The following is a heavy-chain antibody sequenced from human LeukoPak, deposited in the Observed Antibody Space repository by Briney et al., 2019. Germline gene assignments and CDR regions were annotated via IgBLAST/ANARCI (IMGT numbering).Heavy chain of an antibody. CDR2: ISSGSRYI. D-gene: IGHD2-15*01. V-gene: IGHV3-21*01. CDR3: AKCSGGNCYHSDDH. Sequence: GGSLRLSCAASGFTFSAHSMNWVRQAPGKGLEWVSSISSGSRYIYYADSVKGRFTISRDNAKDSLYLQMNSLRAEDTAVYYCAKCSGGNCYHSDDHWGQRALGTVSP. J-gene: IGHJ5*02. CDR1: GFTFSAHS.